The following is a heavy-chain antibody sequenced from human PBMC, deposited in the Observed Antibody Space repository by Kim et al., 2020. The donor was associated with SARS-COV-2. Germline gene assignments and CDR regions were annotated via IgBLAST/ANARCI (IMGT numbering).Heavy chain of an antibody. CDR1: GGSFSGYY. Sequence: SETLSLTCAVYGGSFSGYYWSWIRQSPGKGLEWIGESNQSGDTVYNPSLRSRVTISLDKSKNQFSLKLTSLTAADTALYFCAIVRARIRFDSWGQGNLVTVSP. CDR3: AIVRARIRFDS. J-gene: IGHJ5*01. V-gene: IGHV4-34*01. CDR2: SNQSGDT.